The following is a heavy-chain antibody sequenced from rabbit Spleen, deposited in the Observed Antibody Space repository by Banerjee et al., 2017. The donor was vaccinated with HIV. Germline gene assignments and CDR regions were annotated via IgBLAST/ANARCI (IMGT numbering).Heavy chain of an antibody. CDR3: ARDSAGREDFNL. J-gene: IGHJ4*01. CDR2: IDTIFDST. V-gene: IGHV1S39*01. Sequence: QQQLVESGGGLVQPGGSLKLSCKASGFAFSSYGVSWVHQATGKGLEWIGYIDTIFDSTYYASWAKGRFTISKTSSTTVTLQMTSLTAADTATYFCARDSAGREDFNLWGQGTLVTVS. CDR1: GFAFSSYG. D-gene: IGHD4-2*01.